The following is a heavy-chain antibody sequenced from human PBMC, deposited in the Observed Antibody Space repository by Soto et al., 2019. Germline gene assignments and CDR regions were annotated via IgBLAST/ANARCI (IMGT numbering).Heavy chain of an antibody. V-gene: IGHV3-33*01. CDR3: ARADYGGNSSPFDY. CDR2: IWYDGSNK. CDR1: GFTFSSYG. J-gene: IGHJ4*02. Sequence: QVQLVESGGGVVQPGRSLRLSCAASGFTFSSYGMNWVRQAPGKGLEWVAVIWYDGSNKYYADSVKGRFTISRDNSKNALYLQMNCLRAEDTAVYYCARADYGGNSSPFDYWGQGTLVTVSS. D-gene: IGHD4-17*01.